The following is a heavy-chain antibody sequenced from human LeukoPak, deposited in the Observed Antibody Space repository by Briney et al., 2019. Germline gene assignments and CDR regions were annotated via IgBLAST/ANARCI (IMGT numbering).Heavy chain of an antibody. V-gene: IGHV4-34*01. CDR3: ARVGSFVPKYNWFDP. Sequence: SETLSLTCAVYGGSFSGYYWSWIRQPPGKGLEWIGEINHSGSTNYNPSLKSRVTISVDTSKNQFSLKLSSVIAADTAVYYCARVGSFVPKYNWFDPWGQGTLVTVSS. CDR1: GGSFSGYY. J-gene: IGHJ5*02. D-gene: IGHD3-10*01. CDR2: INHSGST.